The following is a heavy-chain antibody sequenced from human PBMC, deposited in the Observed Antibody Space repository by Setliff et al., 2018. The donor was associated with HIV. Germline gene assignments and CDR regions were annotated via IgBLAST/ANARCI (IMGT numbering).Heavy chain of an antibody. CDR3: ARISSAWYLVDY. J-gene: IGHJ4*02. D-gene: IGHD6-13*01. CDR2: IRRDEGEK. V-gene: IGHV3-7*03. CDR1: GFTFSSYW. Sequence: LRLSCAASGFTFSSYWMTWVRQAPGKGLQWVANIRRDEGEKYYVDSMKGRFTISRDNAKNSLYLQMSSLRVDDTAVYYCARISSAWYLVDYWGQGTLVTVSS.